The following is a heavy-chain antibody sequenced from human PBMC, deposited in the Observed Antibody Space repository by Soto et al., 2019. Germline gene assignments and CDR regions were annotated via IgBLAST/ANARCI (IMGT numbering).Heavy chain of an antibody. Sequence: QVQLQESGPGLVKPSQTLSLTCTVSGGSISSGDYYWSWIRQPPGKGLEWIGYIYYSGSTYYNPSPKRRVTLSVDPSMNQFSLKLSSVTAADTAVYYCARVMITFGGVIVPNWFDPWGQGTLVTVSS. J-gene: IGHJ5*02. V-gene: IGHV4-30-4*01. CDR3: ARVMITFGGVIVPNWFDP. CDR2: IYYSGST. CDR1: GGSISSGDYY. D-gene: IGHD3-16*02.